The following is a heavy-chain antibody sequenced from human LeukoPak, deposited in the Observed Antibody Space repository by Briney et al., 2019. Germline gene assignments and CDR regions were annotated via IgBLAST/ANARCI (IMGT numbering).Heavy chain of an antibody. CDR3: ARHYYDSSGYYPLYFDY. V-gene: IGHV4-34*01. Sequence: PSETLSLTSAVYGGSFSGYSWSWIRQPPGKGLDWIGEINHSGSTNYNPSLKSRVTISVDTSKKQFSLKLSSVTAADSAVYYCARHYYDSSGYYPLYFDYWGQGTLVTVSS. D-gene: IGHD3-22*01. CDR2: INHSGST. J-gene: IGHJ4*02. CDR1: GGSFSGYS.